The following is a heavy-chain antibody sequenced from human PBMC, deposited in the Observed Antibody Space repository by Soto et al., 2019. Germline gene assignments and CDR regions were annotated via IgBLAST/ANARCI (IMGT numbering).Heavy chain of an antibody. CDR3: ARGLAPAGNGY. J-gene: IGHJ4*02. CDR1: GYTFTGYY. Sequence: ASVKISCKASGYTFTGYYMHWGRQAPGQGLELMGWINPNIGGTNYAQKFQGRGTMTSDTSISTAYMELSRLRSDDTAVYYGARGLAPAGNGYWGQGPMGTASS. V-gene: IGHV1-2*02. CDR2: INPNIGGT. D-gene: IGHD6-13*01.